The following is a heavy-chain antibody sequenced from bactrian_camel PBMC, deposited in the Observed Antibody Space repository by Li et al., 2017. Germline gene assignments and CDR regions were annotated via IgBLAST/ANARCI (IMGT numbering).Heavy chain of an antibody. D-gene: IGHD2*01. V-gene: IGHV3S63*01. J-gene: IGHJ4*01. CDR1: GLNFDDSD. CDR3: AAGPHGGLLPSSAGCGM. CDR2: ISSDDGSI. Sequence: HVQLVESGGESVQTGESLRLSCTASGLNFDDSDMGWYRQAPGNACELVSTISSDDGSIYYTDSVKGRFTISQDNAKNTVYLQMSSLKPEDTAVYYCAAGPHGGLLPSSAGCGMWGQGTQVTVS.